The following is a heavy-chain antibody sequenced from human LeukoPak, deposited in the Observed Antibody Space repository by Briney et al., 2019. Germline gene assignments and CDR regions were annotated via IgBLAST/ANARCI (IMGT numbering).Heavy chain of an antibody. V-gene: IGHV4-34*01. J-gene: IGHJ3*02. CDR2: INHSGST. CDR1: GGSFSGYY. CDR3: ARVILTPQSGQVVGASDI. D-gene: IGHD1-26*01. Sequence: PSETLSLTCAVYGGSFSGYYWSWMRQPPGKGLEWIGEINHSGSTNYNPSLKSRVTISVDTSKNQFSLKLSSVTAADTAVYYCARVILTPQSGQVVGASDIWGQGTLVTASS.